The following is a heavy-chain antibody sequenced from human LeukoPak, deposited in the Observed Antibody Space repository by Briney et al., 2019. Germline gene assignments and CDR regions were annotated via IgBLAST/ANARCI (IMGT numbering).Heavy chain of an antibody. Sequence: SETLSLTCTVSGGSINYGGWIRQPPGKGLEWIGSIYYSGTTYYNPSLKSRVTIFVGTSKNQFSLKLSSVTAADTAVYCCARVEDMGDYRYWYFEVWGRGTLVAVSS. J-gene: IGHJ2*01. V-gene: IGHV4-39*01. CDR3: ARVEDMGDYRYWYFEV. CDR1: GGSINY. D-gene: IGHD1-26*01. CDR2: IYYSGTT.